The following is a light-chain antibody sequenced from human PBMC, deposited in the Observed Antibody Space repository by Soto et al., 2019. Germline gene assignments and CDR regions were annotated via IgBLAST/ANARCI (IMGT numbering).Light chain of an antibody. CDR3: QQYGGSAT. V-gene: IGKV3-20*01. CDR1: QSVSSSY. J-gene: IGKJ1*01. CDR2: GAS. Sequence: EIVLTQSPGTLSLSPGERATLSCRASQSVSSSYLAWYQQKPGQAPRLLIYGASSRATGIPDRFSGSGSGTDFTLTISRLEPEDFALYYCQQYGGSATFGQGTKVDIK.